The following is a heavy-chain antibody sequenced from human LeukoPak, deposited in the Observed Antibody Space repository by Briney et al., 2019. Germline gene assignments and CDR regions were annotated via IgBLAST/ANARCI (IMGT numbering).Heavy chain of an antibody. Sequence: LSGGSLRLSCAASGFSFSDVWMHWVRQTPGKGLVWVSRIRGDGYDTNYADSVEGRFTISRDNARHTLYLQMNSLRADDTAVYYCASDRVLGSGSLDNWGQGTLVTVSS. D-gene: IGHD3-10*01. CDR3: ASDRVLGSGSLDN. V-gene: IGHV3-74*01. J-gene: IGHJ4*02. CDR2: IRGDGYDT. CDR1: GFSFSDVW.